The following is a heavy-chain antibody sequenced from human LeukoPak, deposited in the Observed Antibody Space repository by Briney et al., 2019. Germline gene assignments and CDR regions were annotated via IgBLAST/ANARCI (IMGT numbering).Heavy chain of an antibody. CDR1: GYSFTSYW. Sequence: GESLKISCKGSGYSFTSYWIGWVRQMPGKGLEWMGIIYPGDSDTRYSPSFQGQVTISADKSISTAYLQWSSLKASDTAMYYCARNVVVPAAYGRDWYFDLWGRGTLVTVSS. J-gene: IGHJ2*01. CDR3: ARNVVVPAAYGRDWYFDL. V-gene: IGHV5-51*01. CDR2: IYPGDSDT. D-gene: IGHD2-2*01.